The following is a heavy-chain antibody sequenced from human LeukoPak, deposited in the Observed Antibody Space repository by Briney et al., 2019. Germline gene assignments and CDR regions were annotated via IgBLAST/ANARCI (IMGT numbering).Heavy chain of an antibody. V-gene: IGHV4-39*01. CDR1: GGSISSSSYY. CDR2: IYYSGCT. D-gene: IGHD3-3*01. J-gene: IGHJ5*02. CDR3: ARHSDFWTSAGFDP. Sequence: PSEALSLTCTVSGGSISSSSYYWGWIRPPPGKGLEWIVSIYYSGCTYYNPSLKSRVTISVDTSKNQFSLKLSSVTAADTAVYYCARHSDFWTSAGFDPWGQGTLVTVSS.